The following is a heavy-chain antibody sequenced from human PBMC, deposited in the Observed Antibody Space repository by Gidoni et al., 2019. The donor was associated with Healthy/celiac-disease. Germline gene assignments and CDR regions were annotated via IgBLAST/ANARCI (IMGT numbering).Heavy chain of an antibody. D-gene: IGHD3-3*01. CDR1: GYTFTGYY. CDR2: INPSGGST. CDR3: ARGTYYDFWSGYRNNWFDP. Sequence: VRLVQSGAEVKKPGASVKVSCKASGYTFTGYYMHWVRQAPGQGLEWMGIINPSGGSTSYAQKFQGRVTMTRDTSTSTVYMELSSLRSEDTAVYYCARGTYYDFWSGYRNNWFDPWGQGTLVTVSS. J-gene: IGHJ5*02. V-gene: IGHV1-46*01.